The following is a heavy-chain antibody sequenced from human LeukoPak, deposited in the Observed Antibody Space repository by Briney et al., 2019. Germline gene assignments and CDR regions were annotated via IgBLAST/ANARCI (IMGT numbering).Heavy chain of an antibody. CDR3: ARDLGMLSGLTIDY. V-gene: IGHV3-33*01. CDR1: GFTFSSYG. CDR2: IWYDGSNK. D-gene: IGHD3-10*01. Sequence: QPGGSLRLSCAASGFTFSSYGMHWVRQAPGKGLEWVAVIWYDGSNKYYADSVKGRFTISRDNSKNTLYLQMSSLRAEDTAVYYCARDLGMLSGLTIDYWGQGTLVTVSS. J-gene: IGHJ4*02.